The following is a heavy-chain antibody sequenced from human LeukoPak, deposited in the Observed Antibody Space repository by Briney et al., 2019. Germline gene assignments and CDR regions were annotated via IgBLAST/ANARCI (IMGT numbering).Heavy chain of an antibody. CDR1: GFTVSNNY. Sequence: GGSLRLSCVASGFTVSNNYMSWVRQAPGKGLECVSVIYSGGTTDHADSVKGRFAISRDTSKNTLYLPMNRLRVEDTAVYYCVRERSGYASSAIDYWGQGTLVTVSS. CDR2: IYSGGTT. V-gene: IGHV3-66*01. J-gene: IGHJ4*02. CDR3: VRERSGYASSAIDY. D-gene: IGHD6-13*01.